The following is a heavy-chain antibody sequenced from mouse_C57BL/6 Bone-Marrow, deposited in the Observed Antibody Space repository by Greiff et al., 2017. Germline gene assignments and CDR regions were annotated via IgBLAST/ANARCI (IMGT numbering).Heavy chain of an antibody. Sequence: VQLQQSGTVLARPGASVKMSCKTSGYTFTSYWMHWVKQRPGQGLEWIGAIYPGNSDTSYNQKFKGKAKLTAVTSASTAYMELSSLTNEDSAVYYCTIYGSSKGYFDVWGTGTTVTVSS. J-gene: IGHJ1*03. V-gene: IGHV1-5*01. CDR1: GYTFTSYW. D-gene: IGHD1-1*01. CDR3: TIYGSSKGYFDV. CDR2: IYPGNSDT.